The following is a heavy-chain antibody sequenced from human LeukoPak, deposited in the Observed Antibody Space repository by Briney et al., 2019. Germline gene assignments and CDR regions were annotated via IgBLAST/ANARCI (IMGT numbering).Heavy chain of an antibody. D-gene: IGHD4-17*01. V-gene: IGHV4-59*01. CDR3: ARSDYGGWFDP. Sequence: PSETLSLTCTVSGGSISSYYWSWIRQPPGKGLEWIGYIYYSGSTNYNPSLKSRVTTSVDTSKNQFSLKLSSVTAADTAVYYCARSDYGGWFDPWGQGTLVTVSS. CDR2: IYYSGST. CDR1: GGSISSYY. J-gene: IGHJ5*02.